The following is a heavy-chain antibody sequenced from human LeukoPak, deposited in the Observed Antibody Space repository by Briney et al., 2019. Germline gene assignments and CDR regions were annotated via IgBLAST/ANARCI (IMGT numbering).Heavy chain of an antibody. J-gene: IGHJ4*02. Sequence: PGGSLRLSCAASGFTFTDYTINWVRQAPGEGLEWVSSISTSSNIYYADSVKGRFTVSRDNAKNSVYLQTNSLRAEDTAVYYCARDRSYVGFDYWGQGTLVTVSS. V-gene: IGHV3-69-1*01. D-gene: IGHD4-23*01. CDR2: ISTSSNI. CDR3: ARDRSYVGFDY. CDR1: GFTFTDYT.